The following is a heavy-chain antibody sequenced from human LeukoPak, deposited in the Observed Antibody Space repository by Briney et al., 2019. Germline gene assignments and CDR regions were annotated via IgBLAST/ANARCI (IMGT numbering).Heavy chain of an antibody. CDR3: ARRWVYDKRAFDA. CDR2: IYHSGST. J-gene: IGHJ3*01. D-gene: IGHD3-16*01. Sequence: TLSLTCAVSGGSISSGGYSWSWIRQPPGKGLEWIGYIYHSGSTYYNPSLKSRVTISLDTSKNQFSLNLSSVTAADTAVYYCARRWVYDKRAFDAWGQGTMVTVSS. CDR1: GGSISSGGYS. V-gene: IGHV4-30-2*01.